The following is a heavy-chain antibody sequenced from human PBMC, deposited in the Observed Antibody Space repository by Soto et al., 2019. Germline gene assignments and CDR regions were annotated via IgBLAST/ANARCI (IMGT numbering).Heavy chain of an antibody. V-gene: IGHV1-3*04. CDR2: SNIGNGNT. D-gene: IGHD2-21*02. CDR3: TAELLCGGDCYDHWPEP. J-gene: IGHJ5*02. Sequence: QVQLVQSGAEVKKPGASVRVSCRTSGYTFTSYAIHWVRQAPGQGLEWMAWSNIGNGNTKYSQKFQGRVTVSRDTSASTAYLALCSLASEDTGVYYCTAELLCGGDCYDHWPEPWGQRTLVTVCS. CDR1: GYTFTSYA.